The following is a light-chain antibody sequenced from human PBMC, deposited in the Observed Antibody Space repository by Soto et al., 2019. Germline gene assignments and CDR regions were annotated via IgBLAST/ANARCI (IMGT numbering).Light chain of an antibody. CDR3: SSFTSSSTLLV. CDR2: DVT. CDR1: SSDVGGYEY. J-gene: IGLJ3*02. V-gene: IGLV2-14*01. Sequence: QSALTQPASVSGSPGQSITISCTGTSSDVGGYEYVSWYQQHPGKAPKLMIYDVTNRPSGVSNRFSCSKSGNTASLTISGLQAEDEADYYCSSFTSSSTLLVFGGGTKLTVL.